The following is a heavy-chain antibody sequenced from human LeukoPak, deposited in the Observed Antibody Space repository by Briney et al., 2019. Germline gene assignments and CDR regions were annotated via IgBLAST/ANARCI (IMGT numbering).Heavy chain of an antibody. Sequence: GASVKVSCKASGGTFSSYAISWVRQAPGQGLEWMGGIIPIFGTANYAQKFQGRVTITEDESTSTAYMELSSLRSEDTAVYYCARGYCSSTSCYWSFDYWGQGTLVTVSS. J-gene: IGHJ4*02. CDR3: ARGYCSSTSCYWSFDY. D-gene: IGHD2-2*01. V-gene: IGHV1-69*13. CDR1: GGTFSSYA. CDR2: IIPIFGTA.